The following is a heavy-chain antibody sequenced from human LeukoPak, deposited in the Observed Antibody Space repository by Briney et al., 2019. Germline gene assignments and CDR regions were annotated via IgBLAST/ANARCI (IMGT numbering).Heavy chain of an antibody. CDR2: INPNSGGT. Sequence: ASVKVSCKASGYTFTGYYMHWVRQAPGQGLEWMGWINPNSGGTNYAQKLQGRVTMTTDTSTSTAYMELRSLRSDDTAVYYCARDNRVPYDFWSGFPMSRANWFDPWGQGTLVTVSS. CDR3: ARDNRVPYDFWSGFPMSRANWFDP. J-gene: IGHJ5*02. V-gene: IGHV1-2*02. D-gene: IGHD3-3*01. CDR1: GYTFTGYY.